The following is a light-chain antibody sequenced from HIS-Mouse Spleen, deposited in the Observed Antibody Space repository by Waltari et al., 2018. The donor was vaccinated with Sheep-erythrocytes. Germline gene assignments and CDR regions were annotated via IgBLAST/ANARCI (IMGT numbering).Light chain of an antibody. Sequence: QSVLTQPPSASGTPGQRVTISCSGSSSNLGSNTVNWYQQLPGTAPKLLIYSTNQRPSGVPDRLSGSKSGTSASLAISGLQSEDEADYYCAAWDDSLNGVVFGGGTKLTVL. J-gene: IGLJ2*01. V-gene: IGLV1-44*01. CDR1: SSNLGSNT. CDR2: STN. CDR3: AAWDDSLNGVV.